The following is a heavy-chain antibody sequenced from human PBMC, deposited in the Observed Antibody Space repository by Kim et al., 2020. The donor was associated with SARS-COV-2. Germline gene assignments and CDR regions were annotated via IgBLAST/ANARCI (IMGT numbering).Heavy chain of an antibody. V-gene: IGHV1-24*01. J-gene: IGHJ4*02. Sequence: IYAQKFQGRVTMTEDTSTDTAYMELSSLRSEDTAVYYCASFWSGYPGDDYWGQGTLVTVSS. D-gene: IGHD3-3*01. CDR3: ASFWSGYPGDDY.